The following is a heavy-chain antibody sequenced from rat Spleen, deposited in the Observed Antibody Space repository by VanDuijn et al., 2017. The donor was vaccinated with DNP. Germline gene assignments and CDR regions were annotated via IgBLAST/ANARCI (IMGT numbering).Heavy chain of an antibody. V-gene: IGHV3-1*01. CDR3: ARWNIGTSTLDY. Sequence: EVQLQESGPGLVKPSQSLSLICSVTGYSITSSYRWNWIRKFPGNKMEWIGHIGYSGSTTYNPSLKSRISITRDTSKNQFFLQLNSVTAEDTATYYCARWNIGTSTLDYWGQGVMVTVSS. CDR1: GYSITSSY. CDR2: IGYSGST. D-gene: IGHD1-5*01. J-gene: IGHJ2*01.